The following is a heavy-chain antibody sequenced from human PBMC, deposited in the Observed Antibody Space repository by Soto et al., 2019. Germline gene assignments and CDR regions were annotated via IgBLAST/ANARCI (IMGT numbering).Heavy chain of an antibody. V-gene: IGHV3-30-3*01. Sequence: QVPLVESGGGVVQPGRSLRLSCAASGFTFSSYAMHWVRQAPGKGLEWVAVISYDGSNKYYADSVKGRFTISRDNSKNTLYLQMNSLRAEDTAVYYCAREGGSYYNYFDYWGQGTLVTVSS. D-gene: IGHD1-26*01. CDR3: AREGGSYYNYFDY. J-gene: IGHJ4*02. CDR1: GFTFSSYA. CDR2: ISYDGSNK.